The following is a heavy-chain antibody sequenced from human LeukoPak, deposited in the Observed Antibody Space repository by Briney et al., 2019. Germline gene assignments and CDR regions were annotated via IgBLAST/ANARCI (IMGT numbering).Heavy chain of an antibody. CDR1: GFTFSGYG. D-gene: IGHD3-22*01. CDR3: GKDSSVYYYDRRNCDY. V-gene: IGHV3-30*18. J-gene: IGHJ4*02. Sequence: QSGGSLRLSCAASGFTFSGYGMHWVRQAPGKGLEWVAVISYDGTNKYYADSVKGRFTISRDNSKNSLFLQMNSLRTEDPAVYCCGKDSSVYYYDRRNCDYWGQGTLVTVSS. CDR2: ISYDGTNK.